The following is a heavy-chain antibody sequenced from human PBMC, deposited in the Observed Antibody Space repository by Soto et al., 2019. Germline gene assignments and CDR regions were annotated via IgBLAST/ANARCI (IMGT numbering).Heavy chain of an antibody. D-gene: IGHD6-13*01. CDR2: IWYDGSNK. CDR3: ARWGIAADDY. V-gene: IGHV3-33*01. Sequence: QVQLVESGGGVVQPGRSLRLSCAASGFTFSSYGMHWVRQAPGKGLEWVAVIWYDGSNKYYVDSVKGRFTISRDNSKNTLYLQMNSLRAEDTAVYYCARWGIAADDYWGQGTLVTVSS. J-gene: IGHJ4*02. CDR1: GFTFSSYG.